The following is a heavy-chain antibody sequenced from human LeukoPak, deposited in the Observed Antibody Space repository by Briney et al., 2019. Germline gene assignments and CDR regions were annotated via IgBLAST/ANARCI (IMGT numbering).Heavy chain of an antibody. V-gene: IGHV3-64*01. CDR2: ISSNGGST. CDR3: ARSNGGNSGGAFWY. CDR1: GFTLSSYA. J-gene: IGHJ4*02. D-gene: IGHD4-23*01. Sequence: GGSLRLSCAASGFTLSSYAMHWVRQAPGKGLEYVSAISSNGGSTYYANSVKGRFTISRDNSKNTLYLQMGSLRAEDMAVYYCARSNGGNSGGAFWYWGQGTLVTVSS.